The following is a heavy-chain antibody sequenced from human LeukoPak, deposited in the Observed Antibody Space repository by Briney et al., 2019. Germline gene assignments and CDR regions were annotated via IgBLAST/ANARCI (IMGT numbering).Heavy chain of an antibody. CDR1: GGSFSGYY. J-gene: IGHJ4*02. D-gene: IGHD5-18*01. CDR2: INHSGST. V-gene: IGHV4-34*01. CDR3: AGYSYGPDY. Sequence: PSETLSLTCAVYGGSFSGYYWSWIRQPPGKGLEWIGEINHSGSTNYNPSLKSRVTISVDTPKNQFSLKLSSVTAADTAVYYCAGYSYGPDYWGQGTLVTVSS.